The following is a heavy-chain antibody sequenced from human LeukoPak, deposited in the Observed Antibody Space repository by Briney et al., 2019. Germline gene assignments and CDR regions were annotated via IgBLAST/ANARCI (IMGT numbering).Heavy chain of an antibody. D-gene: IGHD3-22*01. CDR3: ARSMRGAYYYDSSGSFDI. CDR1: GFTFSSYA. J-gene: IGHJ3*02. V-gene: IGHV3-64*01. Sequence: GGSLRLSCAASGFTFSSYAMHWVRQAPGKGLEYVSAISSNGGSTYYANSVKGRFTISRDNSENTLYLQMGSLRAEDMAVYYCARSMRGAYYYDSSGSFDIWGQGTMVTVSS. CDR2: ISSNGGST.